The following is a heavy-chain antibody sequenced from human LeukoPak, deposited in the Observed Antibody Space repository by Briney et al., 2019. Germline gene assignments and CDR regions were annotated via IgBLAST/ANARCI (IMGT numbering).Heavy chain of an antibody. V-gene: IGHV3-33*01. D-gene: IGHD3-10*01. J-gene: IGHJ4*02. CDR2: IWHDGSHK. CDR1: GFAFNTYA. Sequence: QPGRSLRLSCAASGFAFNTYAMHWVRQAPGQGLEWVALIWHDGSHKFYSNSVRGQFTISRDNSKNTVSLQMNNPRPEDTAVYYCAREIFGPGSYPDFWGQGTLVTVSS. CDR3: AREIFGPGSYPDF.